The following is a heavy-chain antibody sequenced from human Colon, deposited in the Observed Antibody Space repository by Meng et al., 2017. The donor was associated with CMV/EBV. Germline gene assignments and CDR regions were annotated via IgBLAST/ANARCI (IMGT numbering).Heavy chain of an antibody. J-gene: IGHJ4*02. CDR1: GFSLRTPEVG. D-gene: IGHD6-19*01. Sequence: QITLKESGPTLVKPTQTRTLTCTFSGFSLRTPEVGVHWIRQPPGKALEWLALIYWDDDNQFRPSLKNRITITKDTSKNQVVLTMTNMDPVDTATYYCAHGRGWLTDYWGQGTLVTVSS. V-gene: IGHV2-5*02. CDR3: AHGRGWLTDY. CDR2: IYWDDDN.